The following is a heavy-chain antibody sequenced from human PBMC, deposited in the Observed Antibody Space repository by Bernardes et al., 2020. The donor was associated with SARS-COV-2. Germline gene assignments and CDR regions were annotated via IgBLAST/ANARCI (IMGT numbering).Heavy chain of an antibody. Sequence: GGSLRLSCAAPGFVFSTFGLHWIRQAPGKGLEWVSFIWRDDGTYKYYADSVRGRFIISRDNSNNVLYLEMNNLRVEDTAVYYCATDYPCSSGFCYLDHWGQGTLVTV. V-gene: IGHV3-30*02. CDR1: GFVFSTFG. D-gene: IGHD3-22*01. CDR2: IWRDDGTYK. CDR3: ATDYPCSSGFCYLDH. J-gene: IGHJ4*03.